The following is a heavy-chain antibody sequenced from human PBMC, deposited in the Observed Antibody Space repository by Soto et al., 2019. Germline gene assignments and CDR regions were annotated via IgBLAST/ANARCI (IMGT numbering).Heavy chain of an antibody. V-gene: IGHV1-46*01. CDR2: INPSGGST. CDR1: GYTFTSYY. CDR3: AGPEYSSSSSYYYYGMDV. J-gene: IGHJ6*02. Sequence: ASVKVSCKASGYTFTSYYMHWVRQAPGQGLEWMGIINPSGGSTSYAQKFQGRVTMTRDTSTSTVYMELSSLRSEDTAVYYCAGPEYSSSSSYYYYGMDVWGQGTTVTVSS. D-gene: IGHD6-6*01.